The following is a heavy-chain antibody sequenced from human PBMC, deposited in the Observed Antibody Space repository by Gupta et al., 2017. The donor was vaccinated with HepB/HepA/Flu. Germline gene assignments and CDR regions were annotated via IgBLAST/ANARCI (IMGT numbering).Heavy chain of an antibody. D-gene: IGHD1-26*01. J-gene: IGHJ3*02. CDR2: IYYSGST. CDR3: ATGQRFEWELEVDAFDI. V-gene: IGHV4-39*01. CDR1: GGSISSSSYY. Sequence: QLQLQESGPGLVKPSETLSLTCTVSGGSISSSSYYWGWIRQPPGKGLEWIGSIYYSGSTYYNPSLKSRVTISVDTSKNQFSLKLSSVTAADTAVYYCATGQRFEWELEVDAFDIWGQGTMVTVSS.